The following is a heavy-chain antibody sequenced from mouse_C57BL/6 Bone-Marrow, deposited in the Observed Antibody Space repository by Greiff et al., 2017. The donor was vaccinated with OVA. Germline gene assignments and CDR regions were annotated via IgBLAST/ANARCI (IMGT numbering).Heavy chain of an antibody. CDR3: ARRDIYSSMDY. CDR2: FYPGDGDT. J-gene: IGHJ4*01. CDR1: GYAFSSSW. Sequence: VQLQQSGPELVKPGASVKISCKASGYAFSSSWMNWVKQRPGTGLEWIGRFYPGDGDTNYNGKFKGKATLTADKSSSTAYMQLSSLTSEDSAVYFCARRDIYSSMDYWGQGTSVTVSS. V-gene: IGHV1-82*01. D-gene: IGHD2-1*01.